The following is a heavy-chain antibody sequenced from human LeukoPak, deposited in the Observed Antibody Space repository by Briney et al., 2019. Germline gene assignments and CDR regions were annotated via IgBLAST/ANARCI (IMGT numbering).Heavy chain of an antibody. D-gene: IGHD3-3*01. Sequence: GRSLRLSCAASGFTFSSYAMHWVRQAPGKGLEWVAVISYDGSNKYYADSVKGRFTISRDNSKNTLYLQMNSLRAEDTAVYYCADFGVVIRTTDHWGQGTLVTVSS. V-gene: IGHV3-30-3*01. CDR1: GFTFSSYA. CDR3: ADFGVVIRTTDH. J-gene: IGHJ5*02. CDR2: ISYDGSNK.